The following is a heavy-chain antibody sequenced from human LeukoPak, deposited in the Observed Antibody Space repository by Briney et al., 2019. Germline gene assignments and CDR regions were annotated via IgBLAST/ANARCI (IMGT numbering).Heavy chain of an antibody. Sequence: PSETLSLTCTVSGGSISSTSFYWGWIRQPPGKGLEWIGSIHYSGSAYYNASLNSRVTISVDTSKNQFSLKLSSVSAADTSVYYCARGASTGGGGHAAFGIWGQGTMVTVS. CDR2: IHYSGSA. CDR3: ARGASTGGGGHAAFGI. V-gene: IGHV4-39*01. J-gene: IGHJ3*02. CDR1: GGSISSTSFY. D-gene: IGHD1-1*01.